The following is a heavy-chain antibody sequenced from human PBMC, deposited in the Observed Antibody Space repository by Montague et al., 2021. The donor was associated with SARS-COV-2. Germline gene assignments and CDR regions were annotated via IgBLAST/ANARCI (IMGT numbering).Heavy chain of an antibody. CDR2: ISYDGGNK. J-gene: IGHJ4*02. D-gene: IGHD5-18*01. V-gene: IGHV3-30*18. CDR1: GFTFSSYA. Sequence: SLRLSCPASGFTFSSYAMHWVRQAPGKGLEWVAVISYDGGNKYYADSVKGRFTISRDDSKNTLYLQMNSLRAEDTAVYYCANVLDSYGFYFDYWGQGTLVTVSS. CDR3: ANVLDSYGFYFDY.